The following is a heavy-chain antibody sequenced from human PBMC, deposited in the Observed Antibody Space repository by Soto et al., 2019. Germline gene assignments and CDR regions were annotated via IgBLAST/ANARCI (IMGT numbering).Heavy chain of an antibody. D-gene: IGHD2-21*01. CDR3: ARCKVSRHYYYGMDV. V-gene: IGHV4-34*01. CDR1: GGSFSGYY. J-gene: IGHJ6*02. Sequence: PSETLSLTCAVYGGSFSGYYWSWIRQPPGKGLEWIGGINHSGSTNYNTSHMSRVTKSVDTSKDQFSLRRSPVSAVERAVYYCARCKVSRHYYYGMDVWGQGTTVTVSS. CDR2: INHSGST.